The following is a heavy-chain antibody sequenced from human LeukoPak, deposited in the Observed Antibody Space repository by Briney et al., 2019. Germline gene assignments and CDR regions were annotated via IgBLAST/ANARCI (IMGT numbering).Heavy chain of an antibody. CDR1: GYTFTKYD. D-gene: IGHD3-16*01. Sequence: ASVKVSCKASGYTFTKYDFSWVRQAPGQGLKWMGWISGYNGNTNYAQKLQGRVTMTMDTSTSTANMELRSRRSDVRALCYGARDYASEIWYSDYRGQGTLVTVSS. CDR2: ISGYNGNT. J-gene: IGHJ4*02. V-gene: IGHV1-18*01. CDR3: ARDYASEIWYSDY.